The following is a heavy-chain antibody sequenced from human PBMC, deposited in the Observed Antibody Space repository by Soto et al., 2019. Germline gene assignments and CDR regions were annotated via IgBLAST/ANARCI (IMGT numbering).Heavy chain of an antibody. CDR2: ISGSGGST. CDR1: GFTFSSYA. V-gene: IGHV3-23*01. J-gene: IGHJ6*02. D-gene: IGHD2-21*02. Sequence: GGSLRLSCAASGFTFSSYAMSWVRQAPGKGLEWVSAISGSGGSTYYADSVKGRFTISRDNSKNTLYLQMNSLRAEDTAVYYCAKSRHIVVVTAIGYYYGMDVWGQGTTVTVSS. CDR3: AKSRHIVVVTAIGYYYGMDV.